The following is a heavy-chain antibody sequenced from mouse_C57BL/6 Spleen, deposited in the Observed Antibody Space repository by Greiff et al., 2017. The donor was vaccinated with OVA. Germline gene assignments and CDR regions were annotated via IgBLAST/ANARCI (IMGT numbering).Heavy chain of an antibody. CDR3: ARDGHYYGSSFYAMDY. V-gene: IGHV3-6*01. D-gene: IGHD1-1*01. J-gene: IGHJ4*01. CDR1: GYSITSGYY. CDR2: ISYDGSN. Sequence: EVHLVESGPGLVKPSQSLSLTCSVTGYSITSGYYWNWIRQFPGNKLEWMGYISYDGSNNYNPSLKNRISITRDTSKNQSFLKLNSVTTEDTATYYGARDGHYYGSSFYAMDYWGQGTSVTVSS.